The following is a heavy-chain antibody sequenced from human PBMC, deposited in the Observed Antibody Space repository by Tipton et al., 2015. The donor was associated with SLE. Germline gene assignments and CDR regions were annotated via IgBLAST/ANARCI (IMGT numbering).Heavy chain of an antibody. J-gene: IGHJ4*02. CDR3: ASLDYSNYHFDY. D-gene: IGHD4-11*01. CDR2: IYYTGST. Sequence: TLSLTCTVSGDSISSYYWSWIRQPPGKGLEWIGYIYYTGSTNYNPSLKSRVTISVDTSKNQFSLKLSSVTAADTAVYYCASLDYSNYHFDYWGQGTLVTVSS. CDR1: GDSISSYY. V-gene: IGHV4-59*07.